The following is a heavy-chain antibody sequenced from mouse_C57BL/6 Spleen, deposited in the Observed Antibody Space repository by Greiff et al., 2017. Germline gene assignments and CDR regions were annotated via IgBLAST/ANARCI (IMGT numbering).Heavy chain of an antibody. CDR2: ISSGSSTI. D-gene: IGHD1-1*01. J-gene: IGHJ2*01. CDR3: ARPPYYGSRGGYFDY. V-gene: IGHV5-17*01. CDR1: GFTFSDYG. Sequence: EVKLQESGGGLVKPGGSLKLSCAASGFTFSDYGMHWVRQAPEKGLEWVAYISSGSSTIYYADTVKGRFTISRDNAKNTLFLQMTSLRSEDTAMYYCARPPYYGSRGGYFDYWGQGTTLTVSS.